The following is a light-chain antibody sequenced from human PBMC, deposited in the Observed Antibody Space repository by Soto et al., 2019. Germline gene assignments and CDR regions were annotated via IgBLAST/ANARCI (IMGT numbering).Light chain of an antibody. CDR2: EDS. CDR1: SSDVGSYNL. CDR3: SSYSTTSTLVV. J-gene: IGLJ3*02. V-gene: IGLV2-14*02. Sequence: QSALTQPASLSGSPGQSITISCTGTSSDVGSYNLVSWYQHHPGKAPKFIIYEDSKRPSGVSNRFSGSKSGNTASLTISGLQAEDEADYYCSSYSTTSTLVVFGGGTKLTVL.